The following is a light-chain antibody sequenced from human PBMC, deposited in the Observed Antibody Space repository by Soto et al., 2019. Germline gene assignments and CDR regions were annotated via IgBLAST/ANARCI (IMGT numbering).Light chain of an antibody. CDR2: DAT. Sequence: DIQMTQSPSSLSASVGDRVTITCQASQNINNYLNGYQQKPGRAPKLLIYDATNLEAGVPSRLRGSGSGTDFTFTISRLQPEDFATYYCQQYYSYPRTFGQGTKVDIK. CDR1: QNINNY. V-gene: IGKV1-33*01. J-gene: IGKJ1*01. CDR3: QQYYSYPRT.